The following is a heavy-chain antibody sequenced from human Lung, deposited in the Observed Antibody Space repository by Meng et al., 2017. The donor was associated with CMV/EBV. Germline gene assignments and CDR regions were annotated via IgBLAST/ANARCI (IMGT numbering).Heavy chain of an antibody. CDR3: AKDRGSAWSFDY. CDR2: VYSGSDSA. Sequence: CAASGFTLRDFAIHWVRRAPGSGLDWVSIVYSGSDSAYYTNSVKGRFTMSRDNSKNTVYLQMNSLSAENTAVYYCAKDRGSAWSFDYWGQGTLVTVSS. J-gene: IGHJ4*02. D-gene: IGHD6-19*01. V-gene: IGHV3-23*03. CDR1: GFTLRDFA.